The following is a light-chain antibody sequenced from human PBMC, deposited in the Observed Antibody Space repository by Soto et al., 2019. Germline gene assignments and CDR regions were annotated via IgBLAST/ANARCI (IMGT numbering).Light chain of an antibody. CDR1: QTLSNR. CDR2: VTS. J-gene: IGKJ1*01. CDR3: HQRQSWPRT. Sequence: EIVLTQSPATLSSFPGERVTLSCRASQTLSNRLAWYQHKPGQAPRLLIYVTSNRATGIPARFSGSGSGTDYTLTISRLEPEDSAVYYCHQRQSWPRTFGQGTKVEIK. V-gene: IGKV3-11*01.